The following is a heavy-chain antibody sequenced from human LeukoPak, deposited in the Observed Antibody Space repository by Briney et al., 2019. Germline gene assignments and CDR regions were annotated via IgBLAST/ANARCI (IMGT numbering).Heavy chain of an antibody. V-gene: IGHV4-59*01. CDR2: IYYSGST. D-gene: IGHD3/OR15-3a*01. Sequence: SETLSLTCTVSGGSINSYYWSWIRQPPGKGLEWVGYIYYSGSTNYNPSLKSRVTISVDTSKNQFSLKLSSVTAADTAVYYCARLDQGDYWGQGTLVTVSS. CDR1: GGSINSYY. J-gene: IGHJ4*02. CDR3: ARLDQGDY.